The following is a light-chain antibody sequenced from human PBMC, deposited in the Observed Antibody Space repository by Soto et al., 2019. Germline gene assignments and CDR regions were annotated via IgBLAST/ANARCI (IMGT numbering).Light chain of an antibody. CDR1: RSNIGRNT. CDR2: SNN. CDR3: ALWDDSLNGGV. V-gene: IGLV1-44*01. Sequence: QAVVTQPPSASGTPGQRVAISCSGGRSNIGRNTVNWYQQLPGTAPKLLIFSNNQRPSGVPDRFSGSKSDTSASLAISGLQSEDEGDYYCALWDDSLNGGVFGGGTKVTVL. J-gene: IGLJ2*01.